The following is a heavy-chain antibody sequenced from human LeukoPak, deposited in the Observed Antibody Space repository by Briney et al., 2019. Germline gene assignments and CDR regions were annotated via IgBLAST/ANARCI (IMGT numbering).Heavy chain of an antibody. D-gene: IGHD6-19*01. V-gene: IGHV3-7*01. CDR1: GFTFSSYW. CDR2: IKQDGSET. Sequence: GGSLRLSCAVSGFTFSSYWMTWVRQAPGKGLEWVGNIKQDGSETYYVGSVKGRFTISRDNANNSLYLQMNSLRVDDTAVYYCARARAQWLILSYDYWGQGTLVTVSS. J-gene: IGHJ4*02. CDR3: ARARAQWLILSYDY.